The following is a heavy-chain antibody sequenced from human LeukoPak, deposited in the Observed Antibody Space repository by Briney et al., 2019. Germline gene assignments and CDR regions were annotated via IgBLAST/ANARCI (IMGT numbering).Heavy chain of an antibody. D-gene: IGHD3-22*01. CDR1: GGTFSSYA. CDR2: IIPIFGTA. J-gene: IGHJ3*02. V-gene: IGHV1-69*13. Sequence: EASVKVSCKASGGTFSSYAISWVRQAPGQGLEWMGGIIPIFGTANYAQKFQGRVTITADESTSTAYMELSSLRSKDTAVYYCARCVHYYDSSGYYPTDAFDIWGQGTMVTVSS. CDR3: ARCVHYYDSSGYYPTDAFDI.